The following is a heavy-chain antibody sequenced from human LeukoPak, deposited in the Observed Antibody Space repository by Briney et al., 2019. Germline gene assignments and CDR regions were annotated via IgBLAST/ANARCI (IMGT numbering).Heavy chain of an antibody. J-gene: IGHJ6*02. D-gene: IGHD2-2*01. CDR3: ARGNVGYCSSTSCLPALSYYDYGMDV. CDR1: GFTFSSYA. CDR2: ISYDGSNK. V-gene: IGHV3-30-3*01. Sequence: GGSLRLSCAASGFTFSSYAMPWVRQAPGKGLEWVAVISYDGSNKYYADSVKGRFTISRDNSKNTLHLQMNSLRAEDTAVYYCARGNVGYCSSTSCLPALSYYDYGMDVWGQGTTVTVSS.